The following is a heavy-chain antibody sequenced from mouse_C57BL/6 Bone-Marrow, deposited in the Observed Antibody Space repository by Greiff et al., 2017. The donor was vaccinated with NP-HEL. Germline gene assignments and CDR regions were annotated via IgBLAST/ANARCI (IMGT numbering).Heavy chain of an antibody. CDR2: IHPNSGST. J-gene: IGHJ2*01. V-gene: IGHV1-64*01. CDR1: GYTFTSYW. CDR3: AVFITTVVTDY. D-gene: IGHD1-1*01. Sequence: QVQLQQPGAELVKPGALVKLSCKASGYTFTSYWMHWVKQRPGQGLEWIGMIHPNSGSTNYNEKFKSKATLTVDKSSSTAYMQLSSLTSEDSAVYYCAVFITTVVTDYWGQGTTLTVSS.